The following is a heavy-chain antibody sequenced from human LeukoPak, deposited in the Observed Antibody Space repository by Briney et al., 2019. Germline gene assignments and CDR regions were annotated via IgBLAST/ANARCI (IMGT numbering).Heavy chain of an antibody. Sequence: GGSLRLSCAASGFTFSSYAMHWVRQAPGKGLEWVAVIPYDGSNKYYADSVKGRFTISRDNSKNTLYLQMNSLRAEDTAVYYCAHGERGQLVMDYWGQGTLVTVSS. V-gene: IGHV3-30-3*01. CDR1: GFTFSSYA. CDR3: AHGERGQLVMDY. D-gene: IGHD6-6*01. J-gene: IGHJ4*02. CDR2: IPYDGSNK.